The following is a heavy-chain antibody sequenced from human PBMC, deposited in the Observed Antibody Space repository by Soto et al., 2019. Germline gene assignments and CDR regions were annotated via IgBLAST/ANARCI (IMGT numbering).Heavy chain of an antibody. CDR3: ARGVGATWTHWFDP. J-gene: IGHJ5*02. CDR2: IYSGGST. V-gene: IGHV3-66*01. D-gene: IGHD1-26*01. CDR1: GFTVSSNY. Sequence: EVQLVESGGGLVQPGGSLRLSCAASGFTVSSNYMSWVRQAPGKGLEWVSVIYSGGSTYYADSVKGRFTISRDNSKNTLYLQINSLRAEDTAVYYCARGVGATWTHWFDPWGQGTLVTVSS.